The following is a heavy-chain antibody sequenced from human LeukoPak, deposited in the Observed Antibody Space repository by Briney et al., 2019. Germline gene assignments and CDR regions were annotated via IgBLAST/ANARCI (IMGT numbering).Heavy chain of an antibody. V-gene: IGHV3-33*01. D-gene: IGHD6-13*01. CDR3: ARGVTYTGSSYVYKWFDP. CDR1: GFTFSTYD. CDR2: ISYDGHNQ. Sequence: GRSLRLSCAASGFTFSTYDIHWVRQAPGKGLEWVALISYDGHNQNYVDSVRGRFTISRDNSKNIVYLQMNSLRAEDTPLYYCARGVTYTGSSYVYKWFDPWGQGTLVTVPS. J-gene: IGHJ5*02.